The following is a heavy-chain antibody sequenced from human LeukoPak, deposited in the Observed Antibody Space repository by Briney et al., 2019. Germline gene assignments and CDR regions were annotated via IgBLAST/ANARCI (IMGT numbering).Heavy chain of an antibody. CDR3: AKGDSSSSGTNFDY. V-gene: IGHV3-9*03. CDR2: ISWNSGSI. D-gene: IGHD6-6*01. Sequence: PGGSLRLSCEASGFIFDDYAMHWVRQVPGKGLEWVSGISWNSGSIGYADSVKGRFTISRDNAKNSLYLQMNSLRAEDMALYYCAKGDSSSSGTNFDYWGQGTLVTVSS. CDR1: GFIFDDYA. J-gene: IGHJ4*02.